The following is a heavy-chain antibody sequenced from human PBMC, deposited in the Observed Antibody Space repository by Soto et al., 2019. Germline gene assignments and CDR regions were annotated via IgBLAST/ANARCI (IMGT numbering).Heavy chain of an antibody. CDR1: GFTFSAYW. CDR3: TRDPLYYGSALDL. J-gene: IGHJ5*02. V-gene: IGHV3-74*01. D-gene: IGHD3-10*01. Sequence: HPGGSLRLSCAASGFTFSAYWMHWVRQGPGKGLVWVSRVKSDGTNAVYADSVKGRFTISRDNAKNTLYLQMNNLRVEDTAVYFCTRDPLYYGSALDLWGQGTLVTVSS. CDR2: VKSDGTNA.